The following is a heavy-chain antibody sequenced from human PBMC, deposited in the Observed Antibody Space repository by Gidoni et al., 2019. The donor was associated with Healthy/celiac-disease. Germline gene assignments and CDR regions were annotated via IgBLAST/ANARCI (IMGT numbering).Heavy chain of an antibody. V-gene: IGHV3-15*01. CDR3: TRMSYYYDPSDSTEGVYDFDY. CDR1: GFTFTNAW. D-gene: IGHD3-22*01. J-gene: IGHJ4*02. CDR2: ITSKSDGGTR. Sequence: EVQLVESGGGLVKPGGSLRVSCAASGFTFTNAWMCWVRQAPGKGLEWFGRITSKSDGGTRDYAAPVKGRFIISRDDSKNTLYLQMNSLKTEDTAVYYCTRMSYYYDPSDSTEGVYDFDYWGQGTLVTVSS.